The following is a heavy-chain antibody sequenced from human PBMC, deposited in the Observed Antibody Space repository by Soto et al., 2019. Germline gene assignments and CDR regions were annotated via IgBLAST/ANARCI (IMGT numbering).Heavy chain of an antibody. D-gene: IGHD1-1*01. CDR3: AELVTTTGRAFAM. V-gene: IGHV3-30*03. CDR2: ISYDGSNK. Sequence: QVQLVESGGGVVQPGRSLTLSCVGSGFTFNTHGMHWVRQAPGKGLEWVAVISYDGSNKYYADSVKGRFTISRDNYMKTMFVQMNSLTVEYAADYDCAELVTTTGRAFAMWGQGTMFTVSS. J-gene: IGHJ3*02. CDR1: GFTFNTHG.